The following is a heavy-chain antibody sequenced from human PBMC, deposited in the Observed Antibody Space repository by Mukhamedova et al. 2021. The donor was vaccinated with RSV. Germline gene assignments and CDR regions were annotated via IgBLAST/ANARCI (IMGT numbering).Heavy chain of an antibody. Sequence: ATAYAASVKGRFTISRDDSKNTAYLQMNSLKTEDTAVYYCTRHLGTAMGIFDYWGQGTLVTVSS. CDR2: AT. D-gene: IGHD5-18*01. CDR3: TRHLGTAMGIFDY. V-gene: IGHV3-73*01. J-gene: IGHJ4*02.